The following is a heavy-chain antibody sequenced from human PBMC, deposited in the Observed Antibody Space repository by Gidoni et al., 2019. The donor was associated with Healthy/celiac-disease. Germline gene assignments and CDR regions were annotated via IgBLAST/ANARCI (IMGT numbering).Heavy chain of an antibody. CDR2: IFSNDEK. CDR3: ARILLIAARPRDGYYYYGMDV. J-gene: IGHJ6*02. CDR1: GFSLSNARMG. Sequence: QVTLKESGPVLVKPTETLTLTCTVSGFSLSNARMGVSWVRQPPGKALEWLAHIFSNDEKSYSTSLKSRLTISKDTSKSQVVLTMTNMDPVDTATYYCARILLIAARPRDGYYYYGMDVWGQGTTVTVSS. D-gene: IGHD6-6*01. V-gene: IGHV2-26*01.